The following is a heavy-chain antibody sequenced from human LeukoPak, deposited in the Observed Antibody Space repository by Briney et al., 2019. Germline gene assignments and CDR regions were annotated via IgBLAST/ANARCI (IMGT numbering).Heavy chain of an antibody. CDR2: ISAYNGNT. D-gene: IGHD3-22*01. V-gene: IGHV1-18*01. Sequence: ASVKVSCKASGYTFTSYGISWVRQAPGQGLEWMGWISAYNGNTNYAQKLQGRVTMTTDTSTSTAYMELRSLRSDDTAAYYCARAPDSSGYYLGYYYYYMDVWGKGTTVTVSS. J-gene: IGHJ6*03. CDR1: GYTFTSYG. CDR3: ARAPDSSGYYLGYYYYYMDV.